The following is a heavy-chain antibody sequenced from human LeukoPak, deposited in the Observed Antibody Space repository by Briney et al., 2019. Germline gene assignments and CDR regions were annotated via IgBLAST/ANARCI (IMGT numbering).Heavy chain of an antibody. Sequence: ASLKVSCKASGYTFTGYYIHWVRQSPGQGLEWMGWIKPNSGGTNYAQKFQGRVTMTRDTSITYMELSRLRSDDTALYYCARAYSGYEAFDYWGQGTLVTVSS. CDR3: ARAYSGYEAFDY. V-gene: IGHV1-2*02. J-gene: IGHJ4*02. CDR2: IKPNSGGT. D-gene: IGHD5-12*01. CDR1: GYTFTGYY.